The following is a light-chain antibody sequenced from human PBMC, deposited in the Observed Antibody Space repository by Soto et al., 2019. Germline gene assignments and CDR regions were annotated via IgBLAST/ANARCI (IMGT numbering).Light chain of an antibody. Sequence: IVLTQSPATLSLSPGARATLSCRAGQSVSNYLAWYQQKPGQAPRLLIYDTFNRATGIPARFSGSGSGTDFTLTISSLEPEDLAVYFCLQRSTWPWTSGQGTKLEIK. CDR2: DTF. CDR3: LQRSTWPWT. V-gene: IGKV3-11*01. J-gene: IGKJ1*01. CDR1: QSVSNY.